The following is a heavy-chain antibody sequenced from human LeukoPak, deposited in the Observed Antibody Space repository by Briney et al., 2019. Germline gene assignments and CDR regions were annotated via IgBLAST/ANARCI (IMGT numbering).Heavy chain of an antibody. CDR3: ARASAVVTPSDP. V-gene: IGHV4-34*01. CDR1: GGSFSGYY. Sequence: PSETLSLTCAVYGGSFSGYYWSWIRQPPGKGLEWIGEINHSGSTNYNPSLKSRVTISADMSKNQYSLKLNSVTAADTAVYYCARASAVVTPSDPWGQGILVTVSS. CDR2: INHSGST. D-gene: IGHD4-23*01. J-gene: IGHJ5*02.